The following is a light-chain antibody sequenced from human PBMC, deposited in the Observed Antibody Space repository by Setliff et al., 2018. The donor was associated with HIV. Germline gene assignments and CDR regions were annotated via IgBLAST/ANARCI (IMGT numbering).Light chain of an antibody. CDR3: SSYTSSSTLYV. V-gene: IGLV2-8*01. Sequence: QSALTQPPSASGSPGQSVTISCTGTSSDVGGYNYVSWYVQRPGKAPKLIIYDVTKRPSGVPDRFSGSKSGNTASLTVSGLQAEDEADYYCSSYTSSSTLYVFGTGTKVTVL. CDR1: SSDVGGYNY. J-gene: IGLJ1*01. CDR2: DVT.